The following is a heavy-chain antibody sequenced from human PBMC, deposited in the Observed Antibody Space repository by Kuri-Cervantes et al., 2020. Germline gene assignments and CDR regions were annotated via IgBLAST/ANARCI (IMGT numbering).Heavy chain of an antibody. J-gene: IGHJ5*02. CDR2: IFHSGST. Sequence: ESLKISCAVSGYSISSDYYWGWIRQPPGKGLEWIGNIFHSGSTYYNPSLKSRVTISVDTSKNQFSLKLSSVTAADTAVYYCARAGYSKFSAWFDPWGQGTLVTVSS. CDR1: GYSISSDYY. CDR3: ARAGYSKFSAWFDP. D-gene: IGHD4-11*01. V-gene: IGHV4-38-2*01.